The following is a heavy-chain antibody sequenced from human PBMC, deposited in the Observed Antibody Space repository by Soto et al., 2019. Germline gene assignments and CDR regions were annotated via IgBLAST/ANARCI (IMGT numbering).Heavy chain of an antibody. CDR2: ISGGGGDT. CDR1: GFTFTNYA. Sequence: PGGSLRLSCTASGFTFTNYALSWVRQAPGKGLEWVSSISGGGGDTYYADSVKGRFTISRDNSKNTLYLQMNSLRAEDTAVYYCARDNIRAAMASGYYYGMDVWGQGTTVTVSS. V-gene: IGHV3-23*01. CDR3: ARDNIRAAMASGYYYGMDV. D-gene: IGHD5-18*01. J-gene: IGHJ6*02.